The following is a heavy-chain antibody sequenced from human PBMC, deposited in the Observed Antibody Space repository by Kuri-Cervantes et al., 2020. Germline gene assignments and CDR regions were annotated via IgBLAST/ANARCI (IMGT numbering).Heavy chain of an antibody. Sequence: GGSLRLSCAASGFTFSNYYMSGVRQAPGKGLEWVAFIRYDGSNKYYADSVKGRFTISRDNSKNTLYLQMNSLRAEDTAVYYCARASYYPRSRDYYQVDYWGQGTLVTVSS. D-gene: IGHD3-10*01. CDR2: IRYDGSNK. CDR1: GFTFSNYY. CDR3: ARASYYPRSRDYYQVDY. J-gene: IGHJ4*02. V-gene: IGHV3-30*02.